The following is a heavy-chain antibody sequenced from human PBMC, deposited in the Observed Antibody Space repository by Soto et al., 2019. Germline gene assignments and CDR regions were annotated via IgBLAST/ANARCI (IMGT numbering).Heavy chain of an antibody. V-gene: IGHV1-58*01. D-gene: IGHD4-4*01. CDR3: AAGWSTTGSYYYMDF. CDR2: IVVGSGNT. CDR1: GFTFTSSA. J-gene: IGHJ6*03. Sequence: ASVKVSCKASGFTFTSSAVQWVRQARGQRLEWIGWIVVGSGNTNYAQKFQERVTITRDMSTSSAYMELSSLRSEDTAVYYCAAGWSTTGSYYYMDFWGKGTTVTISS.